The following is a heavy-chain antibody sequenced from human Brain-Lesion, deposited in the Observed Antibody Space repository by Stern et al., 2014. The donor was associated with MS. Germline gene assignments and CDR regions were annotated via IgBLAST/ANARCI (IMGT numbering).Heavy chain of an antibody. CDR1: GYRFTSNW. J-gene: IGHJ4*02. Sequence: QLVQSGAEVIKPGESLKISCKGSGYRFTSNWIGWVRQMPGKGLEWMGIIWPGDSDTRYSPSFQGQVTISADKSISTAYLQWSSLQASDTAMYYCARRGDSSSSGFDYWGQGTLVIVSS. V-gene: IGHV5-51*01. CDR3: ARRGDSSSSGFDY. D-gene: IGHD6-6*01. CDR2: IWPGDSDT.